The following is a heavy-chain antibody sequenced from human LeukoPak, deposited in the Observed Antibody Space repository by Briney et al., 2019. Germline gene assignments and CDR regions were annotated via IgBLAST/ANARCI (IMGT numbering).Heavy chain of an antibody. Sequence: GGSLRLSCAASGFTFSSYSMHWVRQARGKGREWVSSISSSSSYIYYADSVKGRFTISRDNAKNSLYLQMNSLRAEDTAVYYCARGIAAAGTWFDPWGQGTLVTVSS. J-gene: IGHJ5*02. CDR2: ISSSSSYI. D-gene: IGHD6-13*01. V-gene: IGHV3-21*01. CDR1: GFTFSSYS. CDR3: ARGIAAAGTWFDP.